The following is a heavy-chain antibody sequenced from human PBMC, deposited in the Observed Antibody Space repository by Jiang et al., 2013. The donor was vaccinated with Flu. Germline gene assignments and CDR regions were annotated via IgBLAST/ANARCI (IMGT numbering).Heavy chain of an antibody. V-gene: IGHV4-59*01. CDR2: IYYSGST. CDR1: GGSISSYY. Sequence: GSGLVKPSETLSLTCTVSGGSISSYYWSWIRQPPGKGLEWIGYIYYSGSTNYNPSLKSRVTISVDTSKNQFSLKLSSVTAADTAVYYCARGEGIAAGNWFDPWGQGTLVTVSS. J-gene: IGHJ5*02. D-gene: IGHD6-13*01. CDR3: ARGEGIAAGNWFDP.